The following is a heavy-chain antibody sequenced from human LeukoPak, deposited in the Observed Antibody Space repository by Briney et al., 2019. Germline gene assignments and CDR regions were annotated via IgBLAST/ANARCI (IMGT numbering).Heavy chain of an antibody. Sequence: GGSLRLSCAASGFIFSSYSMNWVRKAPGKELQWVQSISSSTIYLYYADSVKGRFTISRDNTKNSLYLQMNSLRAEDTAVYYCAKGVVVAPDVTPFDYWGQGTLVTVSS. D-gene: IGHD2-2*01. CDR2: ISSSTIYL. J-gene: IGHJ4*02. CDR3: AKGVVVAPDVTPFDY. V-gene: IGHV3-21*04. CDR1: GFIFSSYS.